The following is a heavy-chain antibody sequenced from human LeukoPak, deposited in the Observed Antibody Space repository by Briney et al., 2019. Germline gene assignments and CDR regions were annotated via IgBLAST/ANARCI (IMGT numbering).Heavy chain of an antibody. J-gene: IGHJ3*02. V-gene: IGHV4-59*01. D-gene: IGHD5-18*01. CDR2: IHYSGST. CDR1: GGSISSYY. Sequence: SSETLSLTCTVSGGSISSYYWSWIRQPPGKGLGWIGYIHYSGSTNYNPSLKSRVTMSADTSKNQFSLKLRSVTAADTAVYYCARAQAMALDAFEIWGQGTMVAVSS. CDR3: ARAQAMALDAFEI.